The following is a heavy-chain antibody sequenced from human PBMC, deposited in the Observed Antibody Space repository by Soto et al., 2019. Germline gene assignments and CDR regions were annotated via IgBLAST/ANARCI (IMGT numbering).Heavy chain of an antibody. CDR3: ARVRVGYCSGGSCPRLGSFDY. D-gene: IGHD2-15*01. J-gene: IGHJ4*02. Sequence: ASVKVSCKASGYTFTSYGIIWVRQAPGQGLEWMGWISAYNGNTNYAQKLQGRVTMTTDTSTSTAYMELRSLRSDDTAVYYCARVRVGYCSGGSCPRLGSFDYWGQGTLVTVSS. CDR2: ISAYNGNT. CDR1: GYTFTSYG. V-gene: IGHV1-18*04.